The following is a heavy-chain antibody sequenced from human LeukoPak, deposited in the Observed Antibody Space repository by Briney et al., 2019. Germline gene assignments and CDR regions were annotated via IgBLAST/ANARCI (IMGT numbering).Heavy chain of an antibody. J-gene: IGHJ4*02. D-gene: IGHD3-22*01. CDR1: GYTLTELS. Sequence: ASVKVSCKVSGYTLTELSMHWVRQAPGKGLEWMGGFDPEDGETIYAQKFQGRVTTTEDTSTDTAYMELSSLRSEDTAVYYCATGEAFRDYYDSSGYYYWGQGTLVTVSS. CDR2: FDPEDGET. CDR3: ATGEAFRDYYDSSGYYY. V-gene: IGHV1-24*01.